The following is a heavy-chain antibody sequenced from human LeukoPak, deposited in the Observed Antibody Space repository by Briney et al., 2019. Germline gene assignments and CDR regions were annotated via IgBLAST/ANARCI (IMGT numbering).Heavy chain of an antibody. V-gene: IGHV3-66*01. CDR3: ARDPPAVTTNTYA. J-gene: IGHJ5*02. CDR1: GGSISSGSPY. CDR2: IYSGGTT. Sequence: ETLSLTCTVSGGSISSGSPYWGWIRQPPGKGLEWVSLIYSGGTTSYADSVKGRFTISRDNSKNTLYLQMNSLRVEDTAVYYCARDPPAVTTNTYAWGQGTLVTVSS. D-gene: IGHD1-1*01.